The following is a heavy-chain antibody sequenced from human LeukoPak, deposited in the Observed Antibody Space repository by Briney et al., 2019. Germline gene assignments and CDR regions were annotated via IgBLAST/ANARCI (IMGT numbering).Heavy chain of an antibody. Sequence: SETLSLTCTVSGGSISSYYWSWIRQPPGKGLEWIGYIYYSGSTNYNPSLKSRLTILIDTSKNQSSLKLSSVTAADTAVYYCARQKGGEFDYWGQGTLVTVSS. CDR1: GGSISSYY. D-gene: IGHD7-27*01. J-gene: IGHJ4*02. CDR3: ARQKGGEFDY. CDR2: IYYSGST. V-gene: IGHV4-59*08.